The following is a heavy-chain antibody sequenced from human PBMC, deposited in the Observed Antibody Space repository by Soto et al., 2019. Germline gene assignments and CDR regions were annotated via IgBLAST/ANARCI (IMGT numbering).Heavy chain of an antibody. D-gene: IGHD3-3*01. CDR3: ARDSGRMYYDSWSGYDYGMDV. Sequence: SETLSLTCTFSCGSISGYYWSWIRQPPGKGLEWIGYIYYRGSTNYNPSLKSRVTISVDTSKNQFSLKLSSVTAADTAVYYCARDSGRMYYDSWSGYDYGMDVWGQGTTVTVSS. J-gene: IGHJ6*02. V-gene: IGHV4-59*01. CDR2: IYYRGST. CDR1: CGSISGYY.